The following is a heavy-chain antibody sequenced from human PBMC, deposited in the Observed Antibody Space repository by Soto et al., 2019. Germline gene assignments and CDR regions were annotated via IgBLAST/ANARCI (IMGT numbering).Heavy chain of an antibody. V-gene: IGHV1-69*06. J-gene: IGHJ4*02. CDR2: VIPIFGTA. CDR1: GVTFSSYA. CDR3: ARATYYYDSSGYTHFDY. D-gene: IGHD3-22*01. Sequence: QVQLVQSGAEVKKPGSSVKVSCKASGVTFSSYAISWVRQAPGQGLEWMGGVIPIFGTANYAQKFQGRVTITADKSTSTAYMELSSLRSEDTAVYYCARATYYYDSSGYTHFDYWGQGTLVTVSS.